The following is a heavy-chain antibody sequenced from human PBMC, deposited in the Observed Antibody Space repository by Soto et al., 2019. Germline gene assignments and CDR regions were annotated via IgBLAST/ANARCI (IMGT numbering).Heavy chain of an antibody. V-gene: IGHV4-4*07. J-gene: IGHJ4*02. CDR3: ARGMTPPGAPAWYYFDS. D-gene: IGHD2-8*02. Sequence: SETLSLTCTVSGASITGSSYWSFIRQPAGKGLEWIGRFSLSGTTSYNPSLRSRVTMSADVSKNQFSLRLTSVTAADTALYYCARGMTPPGAPAWYYFDSWGQGTLVTVSS. CDR2: FSLSGTT. CDR1: GASITGSSY.